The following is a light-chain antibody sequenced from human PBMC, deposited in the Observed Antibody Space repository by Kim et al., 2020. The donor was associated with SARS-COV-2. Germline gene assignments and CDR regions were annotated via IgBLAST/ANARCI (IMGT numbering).Light chain of an antibody. J-gene: IGKJ5*01. CDR1: QSVARN. CDR3: QQYNNWPPIT. CDR2: DAS. V-gene: IGKV3-15*01. Sequence: EIVLTQSPVTLSVSPGERATLSCRASQSVARNLAWYQQKPGQAPRLLIYDASTRATGLPARFSGSGSGTEFTLTISSLQSEDFAVYYCQQYNNWPPITFGQGTRLEIK.